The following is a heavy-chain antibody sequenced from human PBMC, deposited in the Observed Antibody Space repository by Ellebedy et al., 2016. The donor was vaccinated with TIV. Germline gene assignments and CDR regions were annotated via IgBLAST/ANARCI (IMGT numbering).Heavy chain of an antibody. CDR3: AKDTGFCSSTSGPGAFQH. CDR2: ISWGGVRP. CDR1: GFPFDDYA. V-gene: IGHV3-43D*03. Sequence: GESLKISCAAPGFPFDDYAMHWVRQAPGNGLEWVSLISWGGVRPHYADSVKGRFTISRDNSKNSLYLQMNSLRAEDTALYYCAKDTGFCSSTSGPGAFQHWGQGTLVTVSP. D-gene: IGHD2-2*01. J-gene: IGHJ1*01.